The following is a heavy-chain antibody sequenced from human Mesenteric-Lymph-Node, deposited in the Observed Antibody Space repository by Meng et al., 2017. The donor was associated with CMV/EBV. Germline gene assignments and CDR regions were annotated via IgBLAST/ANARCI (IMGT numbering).Heavy chain of an antibody. D-gene: IGHD4-23*01. CDR3: ARHQRWLKSEGGFNY. CDR1: GGSFNGYY. CDR2: INHSGST. Sequence: QHWGGGLLQRSETLSPTCAVYGGSFNGYYWSWIRQPPGRGQEWIGEINHSGSTNYNPSLKSRVTISVDTSKNQFSLKLSSVTAADTAVYYCARHQRWLKSEGGFNYWGQGTLVTVSS. J-gene: IGHJ4*02. V-gene: IGHV4-34*01.